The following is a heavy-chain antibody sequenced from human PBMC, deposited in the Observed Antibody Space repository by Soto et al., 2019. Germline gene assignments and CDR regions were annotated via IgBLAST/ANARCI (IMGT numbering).Heavy chain of an antibody. J-gene: IGHJ6*02. V-gene: IGHV3-33*01. CDR2: IWYDGSNK. D-gene: IGHD2-2*01. Sequence: QVQLVESGGGVVQPGRSLRLSCAASGFTFSSYGMHWVRQAPGKGLEWVAVIWYDGSNKYYADSVKGRFTISRDNSKNTLYLQMNSLRAEDTAVYYCARDMPAIDDNYYYCGMDVWGQGTTVTVSS. CDR3: ARDMPAIDDNYYYCGMDV. CDR1: GFTFSSYG.